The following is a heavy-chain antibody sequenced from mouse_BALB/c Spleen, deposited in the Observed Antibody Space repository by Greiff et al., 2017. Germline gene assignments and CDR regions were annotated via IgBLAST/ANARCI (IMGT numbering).Heavy chain of an antibody. CDR3: ARGDDGAMDY. D-gene: IGHD2-3*01. J-gene: IGHJ4*01. CDR1: GYAFSSYW. CDR2: IYPGDGDT. V-gene: IGHV1-80*01. Sequence: QVQLQQSGAELVRPGSSVKISCKASGYAFSSYWMNWVKQRPGQGLEWIGQIYPGDGDTNYNGKFKGKATLTADKSSSTAYMQLSSLTSEDSAVYFRARGDDGAMDYWGQGTSVTVSS.